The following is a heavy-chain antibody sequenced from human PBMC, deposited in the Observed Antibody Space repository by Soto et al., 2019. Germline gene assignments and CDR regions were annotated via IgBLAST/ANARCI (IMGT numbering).Heavy chain of an antibody. CDR3: ARVSMGSNWFDP. D-gene: IGHD3-10*01. CDR1: GGSFSGYY. J-gene: IGHJ5*02. Sequence: QVQLQQWGAGLLKPSETLSLTCAVYGGSFSGYYWSWIRQPPGKGLEWIGKINNNGSTNYNPSLKSRVTISVDTSKNQFSLKLSSVTAADTAVYYCARVSMGSNWFDPWGQGTLVTVSS. CDR2: INNNGST. V-gene: IGHV4-34*01.